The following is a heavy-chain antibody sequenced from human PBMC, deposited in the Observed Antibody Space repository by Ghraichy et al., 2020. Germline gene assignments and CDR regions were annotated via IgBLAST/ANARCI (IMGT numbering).Heavy chain of an antibody. D-gene: IGHD6-25*01. CDR3: ARVGGYGKWLRYHFDY. J-gene: IGHJ4*02. CDR2: ISYDANSK. CDR1: GFTFSTYA. Sequence: GGSLRLSCAASGFTFSTYAMHWVRQAPGKGLEWVAVISYDANSKFYADSVKGRFTISRDNSKNTLYLQMNSLRPEDSAVYYCARVGGYGKWLRYHFDYWGQGTLVTVSS. V-gene: IGHV3-30*04.